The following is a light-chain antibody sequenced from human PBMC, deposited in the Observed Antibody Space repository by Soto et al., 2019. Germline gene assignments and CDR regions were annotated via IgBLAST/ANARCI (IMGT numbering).Light chain of an antibody. Sequence: EIVLTQSPGTLSLSPGERATLSCRASQSVRSNFLAWYQQKPGQAPRLLIYAASTRATGVPDRFSGSGSGTDFTLTISRLEPEDFAVYHCQQYGSLSWTFGQGTKV. J-gene: IGKJ1*01. CDR2: AAS. CDR3: QQYGSLSWT. CDR1: QSVRSNF. V-gene: IGKV3-20*01.